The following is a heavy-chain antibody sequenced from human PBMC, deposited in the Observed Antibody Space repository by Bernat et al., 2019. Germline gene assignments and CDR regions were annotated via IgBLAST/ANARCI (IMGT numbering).Heavy chain of an antibody. J-gene: IGHJ6*02. CDR1: GGSISSYY. V-gene: IGHV4-59*08. CDR3: ARLMTTVTDYYGMDV. CDR2: IYYSGST. Sequence: QVQLQESGPGLVKPSETLSLTCTVSGGSISSYYWSWIRQPPGKGLEWIGYIYYSGSTNYNPSLKSRVTIAVDTSKNQFSQRLSSVTAADTAVYYCARLMTTVTDYYGMDVWGQGTTVTVSS. D-gene: IGHD4-17*01.